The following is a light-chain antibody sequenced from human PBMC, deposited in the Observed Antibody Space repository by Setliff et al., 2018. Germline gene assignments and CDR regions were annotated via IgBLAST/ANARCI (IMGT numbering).Light chain of an antibody. CDR2: DVN. CDR3: SSYTSRTTLDV. Sequence: QSALPQPASVSGSPGQSITISCTGSSSDIGAYDYVSWYQQHPGKAPKLMIYDVNNRPSGVSNRLSGSKSGNTASLTISGLQAEDEADYYCSSYTSRTTLDVFGTGTKVTVL. V-gene: IGLV2-14*03. J-gene: IGLJ1*01. CDR1: SSDIGAYDY.